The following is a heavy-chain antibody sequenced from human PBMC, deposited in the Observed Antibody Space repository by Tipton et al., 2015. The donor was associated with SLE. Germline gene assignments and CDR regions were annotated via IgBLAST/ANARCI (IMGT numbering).Heavy chain of an antibody. CDR3: ARHRYSSGQLGY. V-gene: IGHV4-59*08. Sequence: TLSLTCTVSGGSISSYYWSWIRQPPGKGLEWIGYIYYSGSTNYNPSLKSRVTISVDTSKNQFPLKLSSVTAADTAVYYCARHRYSSGQLGYWGQGTLVTVSS. CDR1: GGSISSYY. CDR2: IYYSGST. D-gene: IGHD6-19*01. J-gene: IGHJ4*02.